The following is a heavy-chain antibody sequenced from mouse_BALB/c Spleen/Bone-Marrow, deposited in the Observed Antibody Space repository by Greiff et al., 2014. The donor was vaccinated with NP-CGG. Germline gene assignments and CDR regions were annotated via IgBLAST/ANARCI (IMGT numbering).Heavy chain of an antibody. V-gene: IGHV1-80*01. CDR2: IYPGDGDT. CDR3: ARRGYYYGSSYVDY. D-gene: IGHD1-1*01. Sequence: QVQLKESGAELVGPGSSVKISCKASGYAFSSYWMNWVKQRPGQGLEWIGQIYPGDGDTNYNGKFKGKATLTADKSSSTAYMQLSSLTSEDSAVYFCARRGYYYGSSYVDYWGQGTTLTVSS. J-gene: IGHJ2*01. CDR1: GYAFSSYW.